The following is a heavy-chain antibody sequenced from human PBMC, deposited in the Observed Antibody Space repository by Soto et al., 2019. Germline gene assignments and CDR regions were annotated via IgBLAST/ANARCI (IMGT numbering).Heavy chain of an antibody. CDR1: EFTVSSNY. D-gene: IGHD3-3*01. Sequence: EVQLVESGGGLIQPGGSLRVSCAASEFTVSSNYMTWVRQAPGKGLEWVSVIDTAGRANYAESVKGRFTNSRDNSTNTLYLQMNSLRVEDTAVYYCARGATYYDFWSGHYTSYTYYGMDVWGQGTTVTVS. CDR3: ARGATYYDFWSGHYTSYTYYGMDV. V-gene: IGHV3-53*01. J-gene: IGHJ6*02. CDR2: IDTAGRA.